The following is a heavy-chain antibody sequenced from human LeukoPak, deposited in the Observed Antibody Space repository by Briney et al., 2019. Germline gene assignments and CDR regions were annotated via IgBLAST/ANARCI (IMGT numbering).Heavy chain of an antibody. Sequence: SETLSLTCSVSGGAISSGYYYWSWVRQAAGKGLEWIGHIYILGTTYYNPSLKSRVSMSIDKYDNHFSLNLSSVTAADTAVYYCARGSRGYTYGWPYYYMDVWGKGTTVIVSS. CDR2: IYILGTT. CDR1: GGAISSGYYY. V-gene: IGHV4-61*09. J-gene: IGHJ6*03. D-gene: IGHD5-18*01. CDR3: ARGSRGYTYGWPYYYMDV.